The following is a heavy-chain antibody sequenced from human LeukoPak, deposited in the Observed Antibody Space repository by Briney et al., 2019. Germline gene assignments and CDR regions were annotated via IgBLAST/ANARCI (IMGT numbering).Heavy chain of an antibody. CDR3: ARAYCSGGSCYLRGRYNWFDP. V-gene: IGHV4-39*01. Sequence: SEPLSLPCTVSGVPISSCSYYWGWIRQPPGKGLEWIVSIYYSGSTYYNPSLKSRVTISVDTSKNQFSLKLSSVTAADTAVYYCARAYCSGGSCYLRGRYNWFDPWGQGTLVTVSS. J-gene: IGHJ5*02. D-gene: IGHD2-15*01. CDR2: IYYSGST. CDR1: GVPISSCSYY.